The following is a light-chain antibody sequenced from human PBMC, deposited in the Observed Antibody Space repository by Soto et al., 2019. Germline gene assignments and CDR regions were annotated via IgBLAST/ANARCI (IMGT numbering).Light chain of an antibody. CDR2: EVS. CDR1: SSDVGGYNY. V-gene: IGLV2-14*01. CDR3: SSYTSSSTRV. Sequence: QSALTQPASVSGSPGQSITISCTGTSSDVGGYNYVSWYQQHPGKAPKHMIYEVSNRPSGVSNRFSGSKSGNTASLTISGLQDEDEADYYCSSYTSSSTRVFGGGTKVTVL. J-gene: IGLJ3*02.